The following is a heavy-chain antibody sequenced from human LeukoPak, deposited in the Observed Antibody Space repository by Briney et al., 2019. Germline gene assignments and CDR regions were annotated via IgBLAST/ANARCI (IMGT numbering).Heavy chain of an antibody. J-gene: IGHJ4*02. V-gene: IGHV3-23*01. Sequence: GGSLRLSCAASGFTFSSYDMSWVRQAPGKGLEWVSAISGSGSGTYYADSVKGRFIISRDTSKNTLYLQMNSLRAEDTAVYYCARGRYYDNSVYYYFDYWGQGTLVTVSS. CDR2: ISGSGSGT. CDR3: ARGRYYDNSVYYYFDY. CDR1: GFTFSSYD. D-gene: IGHD3-22*01.